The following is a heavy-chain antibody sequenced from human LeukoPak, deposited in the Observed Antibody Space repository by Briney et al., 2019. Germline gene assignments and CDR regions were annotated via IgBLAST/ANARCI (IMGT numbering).Heavy chain of an antibody. CDR1: GLTFSNYA. CDR3: ARDHRLLGYCSSTSCPTGEFDY. V-gene: IGHV3-23*01. J-gene: IGHJ4*02. Sequence: PGGSLRLSCAASGLTFSNYAMIWVRQAPGKGLEWVSAISGRGGSTYYADSVKGRFTISRDNSKNTLYLQMNSLRAEDTAVYYCARDHRLLGYCSSTSCPTGEFDYWGQGTLVTVSS. D-gene: IGHD2-2*01. CDR2: ISGRGGST.